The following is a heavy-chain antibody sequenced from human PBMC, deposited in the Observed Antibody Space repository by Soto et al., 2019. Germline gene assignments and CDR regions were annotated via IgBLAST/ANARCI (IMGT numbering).Heavy chain of an antibody. CDR1: GGSISSYY. Sequence: SETLSLTCTVSGGSISSYYWSWIRQPPGKGLEWIGYIYYSGSTNYNPSLKSRVTISVDTAKNQFSLKLSSVTAADTAVYYCARVGGAYYFDYWGQGTLVTVSS. J-gene: IGHJ4*02. CDR2: IYYSGST. V-gene: IGHV4-59*01. D-gene: IGHD3-16*01. CDR3: ARVGGAYYFDY.